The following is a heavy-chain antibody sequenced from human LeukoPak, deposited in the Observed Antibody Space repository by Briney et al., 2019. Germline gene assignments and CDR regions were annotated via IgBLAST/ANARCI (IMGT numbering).Heavy chain of an antibody. Sequence: GRSLRLSSAASGFTFSSYAVHWVRQAPGKGLEWVAVISYDGSNKYYADSVKGRFTISRDNSKNTLYLKMNSVSAEETAVYYCARGGGSSGADNWFDPWGQGTLVTVSS. D-gene: IGHD3-22*01. CDR3: ARGGGSSGADNWFDP. CDR1: GFTFSSYA. J-gene: IGHJ5*02. V-gene: IGHV3-30*01. CDR2: ISYDGSNK.